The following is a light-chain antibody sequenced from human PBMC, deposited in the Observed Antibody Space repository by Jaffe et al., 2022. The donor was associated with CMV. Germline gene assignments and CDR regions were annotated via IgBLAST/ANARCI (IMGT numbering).Light chain of an antibody. CDR3: QQLNSYPYT. V-gene: IGKV1-9*01. Sequence: DIQLTQSPSFLSASVGDRVTITCRASQGISSSFAWYQQKPGKAPKLLIYAASTLQSGVPSRFSGGGSGTEFSLTISSLQPEDFATYYCQQLNSYPYTFGQGTKLEIK. J-gene: IGKJ2*01. CDR2: AAS. CDR1: QGISSS.